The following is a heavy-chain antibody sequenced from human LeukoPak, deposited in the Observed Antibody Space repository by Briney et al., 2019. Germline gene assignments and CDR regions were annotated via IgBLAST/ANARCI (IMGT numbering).Heavy chain of an antibody. CDR2: IYSGGNT. CDR1: GFTASGNY. V-gene: IGHV3-66*01. Sequence: GRSLRLSCAASGFTASGNYMSWVRQAPGKGLGWVSVIYSGGNTYYADSVKGRFTITRDNSKNTLYLQMNSLRAEDTAVYYCAREVIAVAGYFDYWGQGTLVTVSS. D-gene: IGHD6-19*01. J-gene: IGHJ4*02. CDR3: AREVIAVAGYFDY.